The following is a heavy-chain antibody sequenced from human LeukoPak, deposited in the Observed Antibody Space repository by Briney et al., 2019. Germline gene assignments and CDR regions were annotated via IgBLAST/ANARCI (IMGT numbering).Heavy chain of an antibody. Sequence: PGGSLRLSCAASGFTFSSYSMNWVRQAPGKGLEWVSSISSSSYIYYADSVKGRFTISSDNAKNSLYLQMNSLRAEGTAVYYCAREGTYGGNPLDYWGQGPLVTVSS. CDR3: AREGTYGGNPLDY. CDR1: GFTFSSYS. D-gene: IGHD4-23*01. V-gene: IGHV3-21*01. CDR2: ISSSSYI. J-gene: IGHJ4*02.